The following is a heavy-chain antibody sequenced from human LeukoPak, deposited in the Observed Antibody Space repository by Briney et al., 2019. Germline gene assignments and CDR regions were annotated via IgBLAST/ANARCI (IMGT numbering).Heavy chain of an antibody. Sequence: GGSLRLSCAASGFTFGSYAMSWVRQAPGKGLEWVSAISGSGGSTYCADSVKGRFTISRDNSKNTLYLQMNSLRAEDTAVYYCAKDQIDYDSSFDYWGQGTLVTVSS. CDR1: GFTFGSYA. V-gene: IGHV3-23*01. CDR2: ISGSGGST. CDR3: AKDQIDYDSSFDY. D-gene: IGHD3-22*01. J-gene: IGHJ4*02.